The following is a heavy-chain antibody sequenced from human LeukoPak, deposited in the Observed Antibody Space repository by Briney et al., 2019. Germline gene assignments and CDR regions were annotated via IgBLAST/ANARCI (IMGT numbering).Heavy chain of an antibody. CDR3: AKDILPGGYSYGPLDY. J-gene: IGHJ4*02. CDR1: GFTFSSYA. D-gene: IGHD5-18*01. Sequence: PGGSLRLSCAASGFTFSSYAMSWVRQAPGKGLEWVSAISGSGGSTYYADSVKGRFTTSRDNSKNTLYLQMNSLRAEDTAVYYCAKDILPGGYSYGPLDYWGQGTLVTVSS. CDR2: ISGSGGST. V-gene: IGHV3-23*01.